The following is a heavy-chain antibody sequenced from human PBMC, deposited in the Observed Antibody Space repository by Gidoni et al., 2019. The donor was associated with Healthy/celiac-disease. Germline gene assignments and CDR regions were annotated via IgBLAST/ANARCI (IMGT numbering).Heavy chain of an antibody. V-gene: IGHV1-69*06. CDR2: IIPIFGTA. CDR1: GGTFSSYA. CDR3: ARAGLSIAVAGLGYWYFDL. Sequence: QVQLVQSGAEVKKPGSSVKVSCKASGGTFSSYAISWVRQAPGQGLEWMGGIIPIFGTANYAQKFQGRVTITADKSTSTAYMELSSLRSEDTAVYYCARAGLSIAVAGLGYWYFDLWGRGTLVTVSS. D-gene: IGHD6-19*01. J-gene: IGHJ2*01.